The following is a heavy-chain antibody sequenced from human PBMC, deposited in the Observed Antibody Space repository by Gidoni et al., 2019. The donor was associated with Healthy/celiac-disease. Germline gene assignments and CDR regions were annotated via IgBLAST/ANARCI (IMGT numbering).Heavy chain of an antibody. CDR1: GFTFSSSS. J-gene: IGHJ3*02. CDR2: ISGSGGST. V-gene: IGHV3-23*01. Sequence: EVQLLESGGGLVQPGGSLRPSCAASGFTFSSSSMSWVRQAPGKGLEWVSAISGSGGSTYYADSVKGRFTISRDNSKNTLYLQMNSLRAEDTAVYYCAKSISAGYSSSGEAFDIWGQGTMVTVSS. D-gene: IGHD6-13*01. CDR3: AKSISAGYSSSGEAFDI.